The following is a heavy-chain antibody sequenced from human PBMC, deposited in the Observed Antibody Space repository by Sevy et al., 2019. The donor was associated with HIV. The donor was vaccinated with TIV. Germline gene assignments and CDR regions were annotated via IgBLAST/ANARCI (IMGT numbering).Heavy chain of an antibody. V-gene: IGHV3-30-3*01. CDR3: ARDGGYSVKWYPLY. D-gene: IGHD1-26*01. J-gene: IGHJ4*01. CDR2: ISYEGTET. Sequence: GGSLRLSCAAXGFAFSTHAMHWVRQAPGKGLEWVAVISYEGTETFYAASVEGRFTISRDNSKNMLSLQINSLRPEDTAVYYXARDGGYSVKWYPLYWGHGTLVTVSS. CDR1: GFAFSTHA.